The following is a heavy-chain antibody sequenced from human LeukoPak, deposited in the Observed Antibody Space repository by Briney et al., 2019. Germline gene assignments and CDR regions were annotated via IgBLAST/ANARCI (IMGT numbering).Heavy chain of an antibody. Sequence: ASVKVSCKASGYIFTGYYMHWVRQAPGQGLEWMGWISAYNGNTNYAQKFQGRVTMTRDMSTSTVYMELSSLRSEDTAVYYCARSRNSSGWYGAFDIWGQGTMVTVSS. V-gene: IGHV1-2*02. CDR3: ARSRNSSGWYGAFDI. CDR2: ISAYNGNT. CDR1: GYIFTGYY. J-gene: IGHJ3*02. D-gene: IGHD6-19*01.